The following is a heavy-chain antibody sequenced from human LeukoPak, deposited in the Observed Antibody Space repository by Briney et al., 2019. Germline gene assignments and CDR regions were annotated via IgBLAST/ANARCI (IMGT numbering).Heavy chain of an antibody. CDR3: ARDLLYYDTGAYYPPGAFDI. Sequence: PSETLSLTCTVSGGSISSGDYYWNWIRQHPGKGLEWIGYIYYSGSTYYNPSLKSRVTISVDTSKNQFSLKLSSVTAADTAVYYCARDLLYYDTGAYYPPGAFDIWGQGTMVTVSS. CDR2: IYYSGST. J-gene: IGHJ3*02. V-gene: IGHV4-31*03. D-gene: IGHD3-22*01. CDR1: GGSISSGDYY.